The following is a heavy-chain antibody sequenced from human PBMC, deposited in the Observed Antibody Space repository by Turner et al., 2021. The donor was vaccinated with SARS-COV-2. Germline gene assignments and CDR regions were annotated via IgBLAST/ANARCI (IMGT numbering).Heavy chain of an antibody. CDR2: VYYRGNT. D-gene: IGHD4-4*01. Sequence: QLQLQESGPGLVKPSETLSLSCSVSGGSISSSSYCWGWIRQPPGKGQEWIGSVYYRGNTYYNPSLESRVTISVDTSNNQFSLKLNSVTAADTAVYYCARVKSTVTTYYYYYMDVWGKGTTVTVSS. V-gene: IGHV4-39*01. CDR3: ARVKSTVTTYYYYYMDV. CDR1: GGSISSSSYC. J-gene: IGHJ6*03.